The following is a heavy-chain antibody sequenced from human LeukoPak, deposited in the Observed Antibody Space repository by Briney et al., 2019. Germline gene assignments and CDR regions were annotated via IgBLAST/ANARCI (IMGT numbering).Heavy chain of an antibody. D-gene: IGHD2-2*01. Sequence: GDSLKISCRGSEYSFTNYWIGWVRQMPGKGLEGRGIIFPGDSHTTYSPSFQGQVTISADKSISTVYLHWSSLKASDTAMYYCARPRDSSSWSPFDYWGQGTLVTVSS. V-gene: IGHV5-51*01. CDR2: IFPGDSHT. J-gene: IGHJ4*02. CDR3: ARPRDSSSWSPFDY. CDR1: EYSFTNYW.